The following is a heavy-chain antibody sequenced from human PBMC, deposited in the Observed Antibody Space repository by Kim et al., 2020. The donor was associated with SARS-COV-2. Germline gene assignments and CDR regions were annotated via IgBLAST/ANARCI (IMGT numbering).Heavy chain of an antibody. CDR1: GFTFSSYS. CDR3: ARGGGWYQLPHFDY. D-gene: IGHD2-2*01. J-gene: IGHJ4*02. CDR2: ISSSSSYI. V-gene: IGHV3-21*01. Sequence: GGSLRLSCAASGFTFSSYSMNWVRQAPGKGLEWVSSISSSSSYIYYADSVKGRFTISRDNAKNSLYLQMNSLRAEDTAVYYCARGGGWYQLPHFDYWGKGTLVTVSS.